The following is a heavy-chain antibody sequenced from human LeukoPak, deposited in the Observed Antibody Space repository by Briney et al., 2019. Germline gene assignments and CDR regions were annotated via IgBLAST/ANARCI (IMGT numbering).Heavy chain of an antibody. V-gene: IGHV5-51*01. CDR1: GYSFTSYW. CDR3: ARHPEWGSGYWYFDL. D-gene: IGHD3-3*01. Sequence: GESLKISCKGSGYSFTSYWIGWVRQMPGKGLEWMGIIYPGDSDTRYSPSFQGQVTISADKSISTAYLQWSSLKASDTAMYYCARHPEWGSGYWYFDLWGRGTLVTVSS. J-gene: IGHJ2*01. CDR2: IYPGDSDT.